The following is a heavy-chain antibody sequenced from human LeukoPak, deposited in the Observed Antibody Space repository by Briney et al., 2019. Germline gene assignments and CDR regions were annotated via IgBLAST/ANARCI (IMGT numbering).Heavy chain of an antibody. CDR2: INHSGST. J-gene: IGHJ4*02. CDR1: GGSISSYY. CDR3: ARFNWGSFDY. V-gene: IGHV4-34*01. Sequence: PSETLSLTCTVSGGSISSYYWSWIRQPPGKGLEWIGEINHSGSTNYNPSLKSRVTISVDSSKNQFSLKLSSVTAADTAVYYCARFNWGSFDYWGQGTLVTVSS. D-gene: IGHD7-27*01.